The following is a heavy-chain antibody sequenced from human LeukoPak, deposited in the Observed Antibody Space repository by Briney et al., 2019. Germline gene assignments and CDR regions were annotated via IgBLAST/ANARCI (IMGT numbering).Heavy chain of an antibody. D-gene: IGHD6-6*01. CDR2: IYYSGTT. V-gene: IGHV4-59*01. J-gene: IGHJ4*02. Sequence: PSETLSLTCTVSGDSISSWYWSWIRQPPGKGLEWIGYIYYSGTTNYNPSLKSRVSISLDTSKNQFSLKLSSVTAADTAVYYCARGSHIAARLFDYWGQGTLVTVSS. CDR1: GDSISSWY. CDR3: ARGSHIAARLFDY.